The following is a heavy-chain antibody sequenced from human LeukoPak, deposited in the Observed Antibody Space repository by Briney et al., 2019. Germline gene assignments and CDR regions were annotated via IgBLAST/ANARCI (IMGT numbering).Heavy chain of an antibody. V-gene: IGHV3-74*01. CDR3: ARGEYAFDY. D-gene: IGHD2-2*01. Sequence: GGSLRLSCAASGFIFSSNWMHWVRQAPGKGLVWVSRIYIEGSTTSYADSVKGRFTISRDNAKNTLYLQMNSLRVEDTAVYYCARGEYAFDYWGQGTLVTVSS. CDR1: GFIFSSNW. CDR2: IYIEGSTT. J-gene: IGHJ4*02.